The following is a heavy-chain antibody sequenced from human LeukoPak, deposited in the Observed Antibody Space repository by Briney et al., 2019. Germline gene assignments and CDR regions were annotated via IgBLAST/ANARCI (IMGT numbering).Heavy chain of an antibody. Sequence: ETLSLTCTVSGGSISSYYWSWIRQPPGKGLEWIGYIYNSGSTNYNPSLKSRVTISVDTSKNQFSLKLSSVTAADTAVYYCARGGYYDSSGYYYGGGNAFDIWGQGTMVTVSS. CDR3: ARGGYYDSSGYYYGGGNAFDI. V-gene: IGHV4-59*01. CDR1: GGSISSYY. CDR2: IYNSGST. D-gene: IGHD3-22*01. J-gene: IGHJ3*02.